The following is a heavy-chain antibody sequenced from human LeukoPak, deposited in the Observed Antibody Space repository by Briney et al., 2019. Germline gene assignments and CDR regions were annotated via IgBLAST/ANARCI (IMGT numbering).Heavy chain of an antibody. D-gene: IGHD3-3*01. CDR1: GGSISRGGYS. Sequence: SETLSLTCAVSGGSISRGGYSWSWIRQPPGKGLEWIGYFYYSGSTYYNPSLKSRVTISLDTSKNQLSLKLSSVTAADTAVYYCAKLNNYDLMIDYWGQGTLVTVSS. CDR2: FYYSGST. J-gene: IGHJ4*02. V-gene: IGHV4-30-4*07. CDR3: AKLNNYDLMIDY.